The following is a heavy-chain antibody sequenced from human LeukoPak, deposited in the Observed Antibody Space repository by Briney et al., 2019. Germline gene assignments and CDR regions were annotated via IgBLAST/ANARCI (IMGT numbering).Heavy chain of an antibody. CDR1: GFTFSSYG. D-gene: IGHD4-17*01. Sequence: GGSLRLSCAASGFTFSSYGMHWVRQAPGKGLEWVAVISYDGSNKYYADSVKGRFTISRDNSENTLYLQMNSLRAEDTAVYYCARDSPGSYGDSPPWLDYWGQGTLVTVSS. CDR3: ARDSPGSYGDSPPWLDY. J-gene: IGHJ4*02. V-gene: IGHV3-30*03. CDR2: ISYDGSNK.